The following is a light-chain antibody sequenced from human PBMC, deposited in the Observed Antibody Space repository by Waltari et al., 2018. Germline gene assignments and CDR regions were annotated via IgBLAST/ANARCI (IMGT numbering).Light chain of an antibody. CDR1: SSDVGAYNY. CDR2: DVT. CDR3: SSYTFTGDVF. J-gene: IGLJ2*01. Sequence: QSVLTQPASVSGSPGQSITISCSGTSSDVGAYNYFSWYQQTSVKAPNLMTYDVTKWPPGVSNRCSGSKSGNAASLTISGLQAEDEGDYYCSSYTFTGDVFFGGGTKLTVL. V-gene: IGLV2-14*03.